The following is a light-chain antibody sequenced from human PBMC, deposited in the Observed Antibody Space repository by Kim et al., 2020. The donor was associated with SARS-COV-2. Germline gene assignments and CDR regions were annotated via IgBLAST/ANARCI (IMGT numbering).Light chain of an antibody. Sequence: SVGDRVTITCRASQGISNDLAWYQQRPGRAPRLLIYAASTLQSGVPSRFSGSGSGTDFTLTISSLQPEDFATYYCQKYNSAPALTFGGGTKVDIK. V-gene: IGKV1-27*01. CDR1: QGISND. CDR2: AAS. J-gene: IGKJ4*01. CDR3: QKYNSAPALT.